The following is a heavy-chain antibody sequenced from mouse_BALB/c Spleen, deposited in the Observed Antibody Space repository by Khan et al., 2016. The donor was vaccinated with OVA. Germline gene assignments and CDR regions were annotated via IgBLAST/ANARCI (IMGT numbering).Heavy chain of an antibody. CDR2: IYPESDNA. D-gene: IGHD2-3*01. CDR3: ARGDGYYVYFDY. Sequence: QVQLQQSGPELVKPGASVKMSCKASGYTFTYYVITWVKQRTGQGLEWIGEIYPESDNAYYNERFKGKATLTADKSSNTTHMQLRSLTSEDSAVYFCARGDGYYVYFDYWGQGTTLTVSS. J-gene: IGHJ2*01. V-gene: IGHV1-81*01. CDR1: GYTFTYYV.